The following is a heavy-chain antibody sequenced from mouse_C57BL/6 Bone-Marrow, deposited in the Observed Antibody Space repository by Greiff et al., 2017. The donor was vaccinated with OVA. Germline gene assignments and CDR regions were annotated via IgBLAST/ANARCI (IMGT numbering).Heavy chain of an antibody. V-gene: IGHV5-6*01. CDR2: ISSGGSYT. CDR1: GFTFSSYG. CDR3: ARYYYGNYDWYFDV. D-gene: IGHD2-1*01. Sequence: EVKVVESGGDLVKPGGSLKLSCAASGFTFSSYGMSWVRQTPDKRLEWVATISSGGSYTYYPDSVKGRFTISRDNAKNTRYLQMSNLKSDDTAMYYCARYYYGNYDWYFDVWGTGTTVTVSS. J-gene: IGHJ1*03.